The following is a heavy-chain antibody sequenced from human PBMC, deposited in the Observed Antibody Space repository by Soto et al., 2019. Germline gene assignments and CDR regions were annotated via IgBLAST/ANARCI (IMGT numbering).Heavy chain of an antibody. CDR3: ARRGALTSYYYGYYFDY. D-gene: IGHD3-9*01. CDR1: GNTFTSYD. V-gene: IGHV1-3*01. CDR2: INPGNGNT. Sequence: ASVKVSCKASGNTFTSYDMNWVRQAPGQSPEWMGWINPGNGNTKYSQRFQGRVTITRDTSASTAYMELSSLTSEDTAVYYCARRGALTSYYYGYYFDYWGQGTLVTGSS. J-gene: IGHJ4*02.